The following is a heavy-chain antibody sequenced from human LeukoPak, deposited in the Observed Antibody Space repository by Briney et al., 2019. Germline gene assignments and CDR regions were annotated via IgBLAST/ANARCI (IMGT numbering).Heavy chain of an antibody. Sequence: SETLSLTCAVSGGSISSSNWWSWVRQPPGKGLEWIGEIYHSGSTNHNPPLKSRVTISVDKSKNQFSLKLSSVTAADTAVYYCARSFDILTGSQYYFDYWGQGTLVTVSS. D-gene: IGHD3-9*01. V-gene: IGHV4-4*02. CDR2: IYHSGST. J-gene: IGHJ4*02. CDR3: ARSFDILTGSQYYFDY. CDR1: GGSISSSNW.